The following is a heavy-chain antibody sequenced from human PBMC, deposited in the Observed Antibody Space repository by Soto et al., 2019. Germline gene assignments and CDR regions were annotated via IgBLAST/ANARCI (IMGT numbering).Heavy chain of an antibody. CDR1: GFTFSSYA. J-gene: IGHJ5*02. CDR3: AKEGEAARSARNWFDP. D-gene: IGHD6-6*01. V-gene: IGHV3-23*01. CDR2: ISGSGGST. Sequence: PGGSLRLSCAASGFTFSSYAMSWVRQAPGKGLEWVSAISGSGGSTYYADSVKGRFTISRDNSKNTLYLQMNSLRAEDTAVYYCAKEGEAARSARNWFDPWGQGTLVTVSS.